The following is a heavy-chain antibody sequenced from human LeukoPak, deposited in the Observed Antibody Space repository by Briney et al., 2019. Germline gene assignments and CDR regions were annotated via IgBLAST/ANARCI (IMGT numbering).Heavy chain of an antibody. V-gene: IGHV4-30-4*01. D-gene: IGHD3-10*01. Sequence: KPSQTLSLTCTVSGGSISSGDYYWSWIRQPPGKGLEWIGYIYYSGSTYYNPSLKSRVTISVDTSKNQFSLKLSSVTAADTAVYYCARDRGAPRGWFDPWGQGTLVTVSS. J-gene: IGHJ5*02. CDR2: IYYSGST. CDR1: GGSISSGDYY. CDR3: ARDRGAPRGWFDP.